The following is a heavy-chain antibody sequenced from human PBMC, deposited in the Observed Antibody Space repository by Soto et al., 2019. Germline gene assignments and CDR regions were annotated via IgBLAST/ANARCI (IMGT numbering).Heavy chain of an antibody. CDR3: ATVGTGGWGNIPNSGPGFPSDAFDI. CDR1: GYTLTELS. V-gene: IGHV1-24*01. Sequence: GASVKVSCKVSGYTLTELSMHWVRQAPGKGLEWMGGFDPEDGETIYAQKFQGRVTMTEDTSTDTAYMELSSLRSEDTAVYYCATVGTGGWGNIPNSGPGFPSDAFDIWGQGTMVTV. D-gene: IGHD3-16*01. J-gene: IGHJ3*02. CDR2: FDPEDGET.